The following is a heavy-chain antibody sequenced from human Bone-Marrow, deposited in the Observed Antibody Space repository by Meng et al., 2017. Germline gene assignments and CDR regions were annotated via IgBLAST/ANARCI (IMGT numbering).Heavy chain of an antibody. CDR1: GFSVSSNY. CDR2: IDSGGST. V-gene: IGHV3-53*04. D-gene: IGHD3-10*01. Sequence: VELVGSGGGLAQLGGSLSLSCEDSGFSVSSNYMSWFRQAPGKGLEWISVIDSGGSTYYEDSVKGRFTISRHNSKNTLYLQVNSLRAEDTALYYCAKYSYGLGDYFDYWGQGALVTVSS. J-gene: IGHJ4*02. CDR3: AKYSYGLGDYFDY.